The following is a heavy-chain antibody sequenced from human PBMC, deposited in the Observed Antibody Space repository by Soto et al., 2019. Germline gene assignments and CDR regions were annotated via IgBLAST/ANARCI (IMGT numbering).Heavy chain of an antibody. Sequence: QVQLVQSGAEVKQPGSSVKVSCKASGVTFSSYAIDWVRQAPVQGLAWRGGIIPSFGTTNYAQKWKCRVKLTADESTRTAYMVLSTLGSEETAVYYCARGTVTGSESNYYYYGMDVWGQGTTVTVSS. D-gene: IGHD1-1*01. J-gene: IGHJ6*02. V-gene: IGHV1-69*12. CDR1: GVTFSSYA. CDR3: ARGTVTGSESNYYYYGMDV. CDR2: IIPSFGTT.